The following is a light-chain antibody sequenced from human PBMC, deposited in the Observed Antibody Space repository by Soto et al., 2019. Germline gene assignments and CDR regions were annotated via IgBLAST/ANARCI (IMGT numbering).Light chain of an antibody. V-gene: IGKV3-11*01. CDR1: QSVSSS. J-gene: IGKJ4*01. CDR2: DAS. Sequence: EIVLIQSPATLSLSPGQRATLSCRASQSVSSSLAWYQQNPGQAPRLLIFDASNRATGIPVRFSGSGSGTDFTLTISSLEPEDFTVYYCQQHSDWPLTFGGGTRMEIK. CDR3: QQHSDWPLT.